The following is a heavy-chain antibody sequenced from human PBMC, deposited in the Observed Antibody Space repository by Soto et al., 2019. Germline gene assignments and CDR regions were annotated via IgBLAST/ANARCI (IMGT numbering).Heavy chain of an antibody. D-gene: IGHD6-6*01. CDR3: ARVSSPLPDNWFDP. V-gene: IGHV3-53*01. Sequence: GGSLRLSCAASGFAVSANYISWVRQAPGKGLEWVSIIYTDDSTYYPDSVKGRFTFSRDKSKNTLHLQMDSLRADDTAVYYCARVSSPLPDNWFDPWGQGTLVTVSS. J-gene: IGHJ5*02. CDR2: IYTDDST. CDR1: GFAVSANY.